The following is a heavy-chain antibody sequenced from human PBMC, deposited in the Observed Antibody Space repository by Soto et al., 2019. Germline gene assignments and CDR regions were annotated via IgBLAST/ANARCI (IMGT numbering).Heavy chain of an antibody. J-gene: IGHJ4*02. CDR1: EFSLNSGGVG. V-gene: IGHV2-5*02. D-gene: IGHD2-8*01. Sequence: QITLKESGPTLVKPTQTLTLTCTFSEFSLNSGGVGVGWIRQPPGKALEWLAFLYWDGNNHYSPSLNGRLTIPHDTSKNQVVLTMTNMDPVDTATYYCVHRGDYCSNGVCFDYWGQGTLVIVSS. CDR2: LYWDGNN. CDR3: VHRGDYCSNGVCFDY.